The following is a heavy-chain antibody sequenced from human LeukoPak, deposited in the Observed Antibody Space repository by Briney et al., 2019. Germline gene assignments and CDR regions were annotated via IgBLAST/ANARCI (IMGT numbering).Heavy chain of an antibody. D-gene: IGHD3-3*01. J-gene: IGHJ6*02. Sequence: ASVKVSCKVSGYTLTELSMHWVRQAPGKGLEWMGGFDPEDGETIYAQKFQGRVTMTEDTSTDTAHMELSSLRSEDTAVYYCATVDFWSGYYTGMIEAKYYYGMDVWGQGTTVTVSS. CDR2: FDPEDGET. CDR1: GYTLTELS. CDR3: ATVDFWSGYYTGMIEAKYYYGMDV. V-gene: IGHV1-24*01.